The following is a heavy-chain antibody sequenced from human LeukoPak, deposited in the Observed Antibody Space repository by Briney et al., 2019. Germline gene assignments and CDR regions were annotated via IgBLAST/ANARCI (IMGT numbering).Heavy chain of an antibody. CDR2: IYSGGST. CDR3: ARGLYYFDTSGYLYY. J-gene: IGHJ4*02. CDR1: GFTVSSNY. D-gene: IGHD3-22*01. Sequence: PGGSLRLSCAASGFTVSSNYMSWVRQAPGKGPEWVSVIYSGGSTYYADSVKGRFTISRDNSKNTLYLQMNSLRAEDTAVYYCARGLYYFDTSGYLYYWGKGTLVTVSS. V-gene: IGHV3-53*01.